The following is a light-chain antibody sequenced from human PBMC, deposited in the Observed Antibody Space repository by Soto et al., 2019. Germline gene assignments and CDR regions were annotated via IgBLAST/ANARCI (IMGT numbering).Light chain of an antibody. V-gene: IGKV3-15*01. Sequence: EVVMTQSPASLSVSPGERATLSCRASQSVTTNLAWYQQKPGQAPRLLIYGASNRATGIPARISGSRSGTEFTLTISSLQSEDFAVYYCQQYNKWPSTFGQGTKVDIK. CDR2: GAS. J-gene: IGKJ1*01. CDR1: QSVTTN. CDR3: QQYNKWPST.